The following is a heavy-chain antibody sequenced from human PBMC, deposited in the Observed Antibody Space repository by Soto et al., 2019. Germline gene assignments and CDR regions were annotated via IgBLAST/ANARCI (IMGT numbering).Heavy chain of an antibody. CDR3: ARDHYGVTTFWFDP. V-gene: IGHV3-30-3*01. CDR1: GFTFSSYA. J-gene: IGHJ5*02. Sequence: GGSLRLSCAASGFTFSSYAMHWGRQAPGKGLEWVAVISYDGSNKYYADSVKGRFTISRDNSKNTLYLQMNSLRAEDTAVYYCARDHYGVTTFWFDPWGQGTLVTVSS. CDR2: ISYDGSNK. D-gene: IGHD4-17*01.